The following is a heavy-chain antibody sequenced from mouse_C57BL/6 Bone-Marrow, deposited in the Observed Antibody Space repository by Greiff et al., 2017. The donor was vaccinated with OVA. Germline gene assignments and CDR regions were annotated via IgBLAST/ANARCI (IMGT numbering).Heavy chain of an antibody. CDR2: ISGGGGNT. CDR1: GFTFSSYT. CDR3: AGRGDSSKDYAMDY. J-gene: IGHJ4*01. Sequence: EVQVVESGGGLVKPGGSLKLSCAASGFTFSSYTMSWVRQTPEKRLEWVATISGGGGNTYYPDSVKGRFTISSDTAKNTLYLQMSSLRSEDTALYYCAGRGDSSKDYAMDYWGKGTSVTVSS. V-gene: IGHV5-9*01. D-gene: IGHD3-3*01.